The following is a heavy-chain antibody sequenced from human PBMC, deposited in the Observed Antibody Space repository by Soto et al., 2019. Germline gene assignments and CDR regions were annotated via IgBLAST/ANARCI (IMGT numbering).Heavy chain of an antibody. CDR2: IKSTSDGGTT. D-gene: IGHD3-3*01. CDR1: AVTYRNAW. Sequence: PVGSLRLYCAASAVTYRNAWMSTVRNTLGKWLEWVGRIKSTSDGGTTDYAPPVKGRFTISRYYSKYTLYLQMNRLTTGDADVYYCTKGRLYYDFWSGYSRGYFEYWGKGSMVTVSS. V-gene: IGHV3-15*01. CDR3: TKGRLYYDFWSGYSRGYFEY. J-gene: IGHJ4*02.